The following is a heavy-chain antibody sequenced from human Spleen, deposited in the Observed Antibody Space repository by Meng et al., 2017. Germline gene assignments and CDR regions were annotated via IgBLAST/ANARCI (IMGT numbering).Heavy chain of an antibody. CDR3: ARAAQSKLLSPWYNFYGMDV. V-gene: IGHV3-21*04. Sequence: GGSLRLSCAASGFTFSSYSMNWVRQAPGKGLEWVSSISSSSSYIYYADSVKGRFTISRDNAKNSLYLQMNSLRAEDTAVYYCARAAQSKLLSPWYNFYGMDVWGQGTTVTVSS. CDR2: ISSSSSYI. CDR1: GFTFSSYS. J-gene: IGHJ6*02. D-gene: IGHD3-10*01.